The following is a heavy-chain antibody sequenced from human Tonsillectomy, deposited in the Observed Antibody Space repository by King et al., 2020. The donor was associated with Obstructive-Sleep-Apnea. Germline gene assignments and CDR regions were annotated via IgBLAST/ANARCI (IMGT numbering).Heavy chain of an antibody. CDR1: GFTFDDYA. CDR3: AKDLWFGELSYYYGMTV. D-gene: IGHD3-10*01. Sequence: VQLVESGGGLVQPGRSLRLSCAASGFTFDDYAMHWVRQAPGKGLEWVSGISWNSGSIGYADSVKGRFTISRDNAKNSLYLQMNSLRAEDTALYYCAKDLWFGELSYYYGMTVRGQGTTVT. CDR2: ISWNSGSI. J-gene: IGHJ6*02. V-gene: IGHV3-9*01.